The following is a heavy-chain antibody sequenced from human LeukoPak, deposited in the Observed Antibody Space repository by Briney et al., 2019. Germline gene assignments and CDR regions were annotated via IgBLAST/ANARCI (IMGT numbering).Heavy chain of an antibody. CDR3: ARDPSVAATGWGRWFDH. CDR2: ISGSSSTI. J-gene: IGHJ5*02. V-gene: IGHV3-48*02. Sequence: GSLRLSCAASGFTFSSFSMNCVRQSPGKGLEWLSYISGSSSTIYYADSVKGRFTISRDNAKNSLYLQMNSLRDEDTAVYYCARDPSVAATGWGRWFDHWGQGTLVTVSS. CDR1: GFTFSSFS. D-gene: IGHD6-13*01.